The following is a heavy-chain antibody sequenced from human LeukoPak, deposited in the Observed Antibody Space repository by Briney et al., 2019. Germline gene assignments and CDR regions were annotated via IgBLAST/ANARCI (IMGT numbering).Heavy chain of an antibody. V-gene: IGHV4-39*07. CDR1: GGSIRSLGYS. Sequence: SETLSLTCSVSGGSIRSLGYSWGWIRQPPGKGLEWIASMYYTGTTYYNPSLKSRVTMSVDTSENQFSLNLTSVTAADTAVFYCARSVSAYAGRGWFDPWGQGTLVTVSS. CDR3: ARSVSAYAGRGWFDP. D-gene: IGHD5-12*01. CDR2: MYYTGTT. J-gene: IGHJ5*02.